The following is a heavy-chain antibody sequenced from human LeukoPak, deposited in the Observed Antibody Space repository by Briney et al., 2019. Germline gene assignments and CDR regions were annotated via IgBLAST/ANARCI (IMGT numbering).Heavy chain of an antibody. CDR1: GGSFSGYY. V-gene: IGHV4-34*01. CDR3: ARVRVLKVRGATGDY. J-gene: IGHJ4*02. Sequence: SETLSLTCAVYGGSFSGYYWSWIRQPPGKGLEWIGEINHSGSTNYNPSLKSRVTISVDTSKNQFSLKLSSVTAADTAVYYCARVRVLKVRGATGDYWGQGTLVTVSS. CDR2: INHSGST. D-gene: IGHD3-10*01.